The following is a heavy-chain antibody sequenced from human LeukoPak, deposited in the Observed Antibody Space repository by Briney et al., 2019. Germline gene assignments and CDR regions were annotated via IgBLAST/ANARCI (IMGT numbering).Heavy chain of an antibody. V-gene: IGHV4-39*07. D-gene: IGHD6-19*01. Sequence: SETLSLTCTVSGGSISSSSYYWGWIRQPPGKGLEGIGSVYYIGSTYYNPSLKSRVTISVDTSKNQFSLKLSSVTAADTAVYYCARGYSSGWSSWGYYYYYYVDVWGKGTTVTVSS. CDR2: VYYIGST. CDR3: ARGYSSGWSSWGYYYYYYVDV. CDR1: GGSISSSSYY. J-gene: IGHJ6*03.